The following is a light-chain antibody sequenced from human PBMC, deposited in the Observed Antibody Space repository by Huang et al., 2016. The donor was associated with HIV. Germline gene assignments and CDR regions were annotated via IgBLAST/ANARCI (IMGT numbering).Light chain of an antibody. CDR2: LGS. J-gene: IGKJ3*01. CDR1: QSLLHRNGYNY. CDR3: MQAIQIPT. Sequence: DIVMTQSPLSLPVTPGEPASISCRSSQSLLHRNGYNYLDWYLQKPGQSPQLLIYLGSNRASGVPDRVSGSGSGTDFTLNISRVEAEDVGIYYCMQAIQIPTFGPGTKVDIK. V-gene: IGKV2-28*01.